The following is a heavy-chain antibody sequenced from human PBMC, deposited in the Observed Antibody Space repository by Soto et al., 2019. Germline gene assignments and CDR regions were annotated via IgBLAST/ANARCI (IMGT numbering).Heavy chain of an antibody. V-gene: IGHV3-23*01. J-gene: IGHJ4*02. D-gene: IGHD2-15*01. CDR1: GFTFSSYW. CDR3: ARPKGSCSGGSCYYLDC. CDR2: IGGSGVST. Sequence: GGSLRLSCAASGFTFSSYWMSWVRQAPGKGLEWVSAIGGSGVSTYYADSVKGRFTISRDNSKNTLYLQMNSLRGEDTAVYYCARPKGSCSGGSCYYLDCWGQGALVTVSS.